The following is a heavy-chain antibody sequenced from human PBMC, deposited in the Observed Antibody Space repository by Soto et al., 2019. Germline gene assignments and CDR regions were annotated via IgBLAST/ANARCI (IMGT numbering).Heavy chain of an antibody. Sequence: QLQLQESGSGLVKPSQTLSLTCAVSGGSISSGGYSWSWIRQPPGKGLEWIGYIYHSGSTYYNPSLRSRVTISVDRSKNQFSLKLSSVTAADTAVYYCARGDWNYQNRYYFDYWGQGTLVTVSS. CDR3: ARGDWNYQNRYYFDY. CDR2: IYHSGST. D-gene: IGHD1-7*01. CDR1: GGSISSGGYS. J-gene: IGHJ4*02. V-gene: IGHV4-30-2*01.